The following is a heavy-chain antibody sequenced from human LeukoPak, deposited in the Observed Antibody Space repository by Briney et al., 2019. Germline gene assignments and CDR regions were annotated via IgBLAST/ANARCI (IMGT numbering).Heavy chain of an antibody. J-gene: IGHJ5*02. Sequence: GGSLRLSCAASGFTFSSYEINWVRQAPGKGLEWVSSISSTSTYIYYADSVRGRFTISRDNAKNSLYLQMNSLRAEDTAVYYCARDNSVGDIAWWFDPWGQGTLVTVSS. CDR3: ARDNSVGDIAWWFDP. V-gene: IGHV3-21*01. CDR2: ISSTSTYI. CDR1: GFTFSSYE. D-gene: IGHD3-16*02.